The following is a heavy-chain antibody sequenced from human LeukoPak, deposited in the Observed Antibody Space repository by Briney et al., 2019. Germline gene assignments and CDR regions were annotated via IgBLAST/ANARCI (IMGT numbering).Heavy chain of an antibody. J-gene: IGHJ4*02. Sequence: SETLSLTCTVSGGSISSNGYYWGWIRQSPGEGLEWIGNIYYSGSTYYNPSLKSRVTISVDTSKNQFSLKLSSVTAADTAVYYCTRFALYYDILTGYKAAFFDYWGQGTLVTVSS. CDR3: TRFALYYDILTGYKAAFFDY. D-gene: IGHD3-9*01. CDR1: GGSISSNGYY. V-gene: IGHV4-39*01. CDR2: IYYSGST.